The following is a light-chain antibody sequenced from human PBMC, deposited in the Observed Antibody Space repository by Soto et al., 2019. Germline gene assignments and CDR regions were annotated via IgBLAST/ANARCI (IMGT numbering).Light chain of an antibody. V-gene: IGKV3-15*01. Sequence: EIVMTQSPATLSVSPGERATLSCRASQSISRNLAWYQQKPGQTPRLLIYGASTRATGIPAGFSGSGSGTEFTLTISSLQSEDFGAYYCQQLDTWPPVTFGGGTKVEIK. CDR3: QQLDTWPPVT. CDR2: GAS. J-gene: IGKJ4*01. CDR1: QSISRN.